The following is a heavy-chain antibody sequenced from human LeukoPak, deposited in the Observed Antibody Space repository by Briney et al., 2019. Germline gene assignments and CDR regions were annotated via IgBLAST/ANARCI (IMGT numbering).Heavy chain of an antibody. CDR2: FDPEDGET. CDR3: ARGEVVTAIPRWFDP. V-gene: IGHV1-24*01. CDR1: GYTLTELS. D-gene: IGHD2-21*02. J-gene: IGHJ5*02. Sequence: GASVKVSCKVSGYTLTELSMHWVRQAPGKGLEWMGGFDPEDGETIYAQKFQGRVTMTTDTSTSTAYMELRSLRSDDTAVYYCARGEVVTAIPRWFDPWGQGTLVTVSS.